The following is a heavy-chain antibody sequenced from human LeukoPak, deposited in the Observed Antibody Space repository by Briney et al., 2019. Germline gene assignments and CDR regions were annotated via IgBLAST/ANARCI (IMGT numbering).Heavy chain of an antibody. CDR2: ISSSSSYI. CDR1: GFTFNTYN. CDR3: ARADGWMVRGWFDP. D-gene: IGHD6-19*01. Sequence: GGSLRLSCAASGFTFNTYNMNWVRQAPGKGLEWVSSISSSSSYIYYADSVKGRFTISRDNAKNSLYLQMNSLRAEDTAVYYFARADGWMVRGWFDPWGQGTLVTVSS. J-gene: IGHJ5*02. V-gene: IGHV3-21*01.